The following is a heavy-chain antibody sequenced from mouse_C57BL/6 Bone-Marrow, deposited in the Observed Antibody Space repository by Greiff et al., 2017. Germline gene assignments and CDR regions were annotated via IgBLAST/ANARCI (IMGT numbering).Heavy chain of an antibody. CDR1: GYTFTGYW. Sequence: VQLQQSGAELMKPGASVKLSCKATGYTFTGYWIEWVKQRPGHGLEWIGEILPGSGSTNYTEKFKGKATFTADTSSNTAYMQLSSLTTEDSAIYYCARLPLLLRCYYAMDYWGQGTSVTVSS. V-gene: IGHV1-9*01. J-gene: IGHJ4*01. D-gene: IGHD1-1*01. CDR3: ARLPLLLRCYYAMDY. CDR2: ILPGSGST.